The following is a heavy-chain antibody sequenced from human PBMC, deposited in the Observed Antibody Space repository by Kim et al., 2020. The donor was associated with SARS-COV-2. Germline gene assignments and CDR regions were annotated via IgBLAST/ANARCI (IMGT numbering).Heavy chain of an antibody. J-gene: IGHJ4*02. V-gene: IGHV4-59*01. Sequence: SETLSLTCTVSGGSISSYYWSWIRQPPGKGLEWIGYIYYSGSTNYNPSLKSRVTISVDTSKNQFSLKLSSVTAADTAVYYCARSLHEGYTLYYFDYWGQGTLVTVSS. CDR2: IYYSGST. CDR3: ARSLHEGYTLYYFDY. CDR1: GGSISSYY. D-gene: IGHD5-18*01.